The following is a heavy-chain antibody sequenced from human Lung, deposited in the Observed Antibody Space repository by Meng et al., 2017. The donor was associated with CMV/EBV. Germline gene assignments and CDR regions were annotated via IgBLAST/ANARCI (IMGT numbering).Heavy chain of an antibody. D-gene: IGHD4-23*01. CDR3: ARDYGGNSAFGGY. V-gene: IGHV1-69*08. CDR1: GGNFNSYS. CDR2: IVPLLRTP. Sequence: SVXVSCKAYGGNFNSYSFIWVRQAPGQGLEWVGRIVPLLRTPIFAQSFQGRVTITRNTSISTAYMELSSLRSEDTAVYYCARDYGGNSAFGGYWGQGTLVTVSS. J-gene: IGHJ4*02.